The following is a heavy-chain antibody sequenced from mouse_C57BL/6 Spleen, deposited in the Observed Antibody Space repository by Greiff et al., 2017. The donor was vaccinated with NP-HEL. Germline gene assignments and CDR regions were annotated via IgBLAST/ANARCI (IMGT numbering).Heavy chain of an antibody. CDR2: ISDGGSYT. V-gene: IGHV5-4*01. Sequence: EVNVVESGGGLVKPGGSLKLSCAASGFTFSSYAMSWVRQTPEKRLEWVATISDGGSYTYYPDNVKGRVTISRDNAKNNLYLQMSHLKSEDTAMYYCAREDSWDYWGQGTSVTVSS. CDR1: GFTFSSYA. CDR3: AREDSWDY. J-gene: IGHJ4*01.